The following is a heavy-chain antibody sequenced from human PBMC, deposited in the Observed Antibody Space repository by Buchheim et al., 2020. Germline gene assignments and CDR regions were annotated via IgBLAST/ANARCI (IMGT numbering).Heavy chain of an antibody. CDR3: ARAILGYCSSTSCYRKTYYYMDV. CDR2: ISSSSSTI. D-gene: IGHD2-2*01. J-gene: IGHJ6*03. V-gene: IGHV3-48*02. CDR1: GFTFSSYS. Sequence: EVQLVESGGGLVQPGGSLRLSCAASGFTFSSYSMNWVRQAPGKGLEWVSYISSSSSTIYYADSVKGRFTISRDNAKTSLYLPMNSLRDEDTAVYYCARAILGYCSSTSCYRKTYYYMDVWGKGTT.